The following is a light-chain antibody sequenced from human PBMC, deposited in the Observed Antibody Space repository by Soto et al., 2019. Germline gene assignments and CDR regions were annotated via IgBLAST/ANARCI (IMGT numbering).Light chain of an antibody. CDR3: SSYPSSSIPYA. CDR1: SSDVGGYNY. V-gene: IGLV2-14*01. J-gene: IGLJ1*01. CDR2: EVS. Sequence: QSVLTQPVSVSGSPGQSITISCTGTSSDVGGYNYVSWYQQHPGKAPKLMIYEVSNRPSGVSNRFSGSKSGNTASLTISGLQAEYEAEYYCSSYPSSSIPYAFGTATNLTAL.